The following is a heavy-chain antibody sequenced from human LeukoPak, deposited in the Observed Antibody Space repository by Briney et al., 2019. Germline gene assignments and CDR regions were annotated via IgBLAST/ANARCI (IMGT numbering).Heavy chain of an antibody. D-gene: IGHD2-2*01. CDR3: ARASGYCSGTSCYGVLGFDY. Sequence: GGSLRLSCAASGFTFSSYWMHWVRQVPGKGLVWVSRINTDGSSTSYADSVEGRFTISRDNAKNTLYLRINSLSAEDTAVYYCARASGYCSGTSCYGVLGFDYWGQGTLVTVSS. V-gene: IGHV3-74*01. CDR1: GFTFSSYW. J-gene: IGHJ4*02. CDR2: INTDGSST.